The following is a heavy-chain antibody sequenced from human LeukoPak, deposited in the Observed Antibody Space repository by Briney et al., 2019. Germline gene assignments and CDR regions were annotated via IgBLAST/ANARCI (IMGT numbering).Heavy chain of an antibody. D-gene: IGHD3-10*01. Sequence: ASVKVSCKASGYTFTGYYIHWVRQAPGQGLEWMGIINPSGGSTSYAQRFQDRVTMTTDTSTSTVHMELSSLRSEDTAVYYYARGISVTMVRGGIGYWGQGTLVTVSS. CDR3: ARGISVTMVRGGIGY. CDR2: INPSGGST. V-gene: IGHV1-46*01. J-gene: IGHJ4*02. CDR1: GYTFTGYY.